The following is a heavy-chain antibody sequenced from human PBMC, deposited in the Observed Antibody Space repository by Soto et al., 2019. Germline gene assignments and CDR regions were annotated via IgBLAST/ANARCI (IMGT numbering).Heavy chain of an antibody. CDR2: ISSSTSYI. CDR1: GFTFSSYS. CDR3: ARVVVYYDPYYYYGMDV. V-gene: IGHV3-21*01. J-gene: IGHJ6*02. Sequence: EVQLVESGGGLVKPGGSLRLSCAASGFTFSSYSMNWVRQAPGKGLEWVSSISSSTSYIYYADSVKGRFTISRDNAKNSLYLQMNSLRAEDTAVYYCARVVVYYDPYYYYGMDVLGQGTTVTVSS. D-gene: IGHD3-22*01.